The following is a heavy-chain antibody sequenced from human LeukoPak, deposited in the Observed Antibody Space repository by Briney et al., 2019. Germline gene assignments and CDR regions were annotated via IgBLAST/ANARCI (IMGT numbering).Heavy chain of an antibody. Sequence: PGGSLRLSCAASGFTFDDYAMHWVRQAPGKGLEWVSLISGDGAGTYYADSVKGRFTISRDNSKNSLYLQMNSLRTEDTALYYCAKDRGGMYCSSTSCSHGMDVWGQGTTVTVSS. CDR3: AKDRGGMYCSSTSCSHGMDV. D-gene: IGHD2-2*01. CDR2: ISGDGAGT. V-gene: IGHV3-43*02. J-gene: IGHJ6*02. CDR1: GFTFDDYA.